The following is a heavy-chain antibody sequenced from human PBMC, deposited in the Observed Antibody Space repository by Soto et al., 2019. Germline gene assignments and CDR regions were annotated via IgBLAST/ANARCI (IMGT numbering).Heavy chain of an antibody. J-gene: IGHJ4*02. V-gene: IGHV4-39*01. CDR2: IYYSGST. D-gene: IGHD3-16*02. CDR3: ASEAHPTGYDYVWGSYRYHFDY. Sequence: SETLSLTCTVSGGSISSSSYYWGWIRQPPGKGLEWIGSIYYSGSTYYNPSLKSRVTISVDTSKNQFSLKLSSVTAVDTAMYYCASEAHPTGYDYVWGSYRYHFDYWGQGTLVTVSS. CDR1: GGSISSSSYY.